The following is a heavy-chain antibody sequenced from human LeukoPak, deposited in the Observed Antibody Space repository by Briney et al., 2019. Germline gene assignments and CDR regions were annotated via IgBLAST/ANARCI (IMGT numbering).Heavy chain of an antibody. Sequence: GGSLRLSCAVSGFTFSNAWMSWVRQAPGKGLEWVGRLKSKIDGGTADYAAPVKGRFTISRDDSQSTVDLQTNSLKTEDTAVYYCTTVRTLDDAGTSLDYWGQGTLVSVSS. CDR1: GFTFSNAW. V-gene: IGHV3-15*01. CDR3: TTVRTLDDAGTSLDY. CDR2: LKSKIDGGTA. D-gene: IGHD3/OR15-3a*01. J-gene: IGHJ4*02.